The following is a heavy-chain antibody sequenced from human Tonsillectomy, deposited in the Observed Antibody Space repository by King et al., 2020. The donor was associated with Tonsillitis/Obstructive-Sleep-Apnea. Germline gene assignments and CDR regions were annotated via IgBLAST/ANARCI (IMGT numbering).Heavy chain of an antibody. CDR2: ISSSSSYR. J-gene: IGHJ2*01. CDR3: ARVPDIVVVPAASYWYFDL. V-gene: IGHV3-21*01. Sequence: VQLVESGGGLVKPGGSLRLSCAASGFTFSSYSMNWVRQAPGKGLEWVSSISSSSSYRYYADSVKGRFTISRDNAKNSRYLQMNSLRAEDTAVYYCARVPDIVVVPAASYWYFDLWGRGTLVTVSS. CDR1: GFTFSSYS. D-gene: IGHD2-2*01.